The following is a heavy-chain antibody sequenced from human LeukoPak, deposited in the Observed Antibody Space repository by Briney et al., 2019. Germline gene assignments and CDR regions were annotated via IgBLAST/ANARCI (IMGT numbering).Heavy chain of an antibody. CDR3: ARSIGSGWSDY. Sequence: ASVKVSCKASGYTFTSYAMHWVRQAPGQRLEWTGWINAGNGNTKYSQKFQGRVTITRDTSASTAYMELSSLRSEDTAVYYCARSIGSGWSDYWGQGTLVTVSS. CDR2: INAGNGNT. V-gene: IGHV1-3*01. J-gene: IGHJ4*02. D-gene: IGHD6-19*01. CDR1: GYTFTSYA.